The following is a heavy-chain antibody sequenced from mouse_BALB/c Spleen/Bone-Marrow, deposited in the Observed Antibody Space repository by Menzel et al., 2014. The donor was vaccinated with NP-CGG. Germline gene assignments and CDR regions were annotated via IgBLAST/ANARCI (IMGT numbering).Heavy chain of an antibody. J-gene: IGHJ3*01. CDR3: ARRGYGYGFAY. D-gene: IGHD1-2*01. V-gene: IGHV1-69*02. Sequence: VQLQQSGAELVKPGAPVKLSCKASGYTFTSYWMNWVEQRPGRGLEWIGRIDPSDSETHYNQKFKDKATLTVDKSSSTAYIQLSSLTSEDSAVYYCARRGYGYGFAYWGQGTLVTVSA. CDR1: GYTFTSYW. CDR2: IDPSDSET.